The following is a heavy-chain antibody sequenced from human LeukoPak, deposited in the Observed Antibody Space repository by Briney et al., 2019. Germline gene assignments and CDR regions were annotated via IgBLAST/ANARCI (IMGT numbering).Heavy chain of an antibody. CDR2: IYYSGST. CDR1: GGSISSYY. D-gene: IGHD2-2*01. Sequence: PSETLSLTCTVSGGSISSYYWSWIRQPPGKGLEWIGYIYYSGSTNYNPSLKSRVTISVDTSKNQFSLKLSSVTAADTAVYYCARDIVVVPAAPEGWFDPWGQGTLVTVSS. J-gene: IGHJ5*02. CDR3: ARDIVVVPAAPEGWFDP. V-gene: IGHV4-59*01.